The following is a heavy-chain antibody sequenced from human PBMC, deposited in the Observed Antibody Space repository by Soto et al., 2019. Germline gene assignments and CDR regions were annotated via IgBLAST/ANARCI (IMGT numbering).Heavy chain of an antibody. CDR3: ARSPNHFPYGFDV. CDR1: GGSVSIGDYF. Sequence: SETLSLTCTVSGGSVSIGDYFLSWLRQSPGKRLEWIAYIYYSGSTNYNPSLKSRATISVDTSKSQVSLTLTSMTAAEAALYYCARSPNHFPYGFDVWGQGTGITVSS. J-gene: IGHJ6*02. V-gene: IGHV4-61*08. CDR2: IYYSGST. D-gene: IGHD3-3*02.